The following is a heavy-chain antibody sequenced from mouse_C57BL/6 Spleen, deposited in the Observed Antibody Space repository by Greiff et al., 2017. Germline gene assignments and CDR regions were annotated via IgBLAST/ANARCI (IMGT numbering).Heavy chain of an antibody. CDR2: ISYDGSN. J-gene: IGHJ4*01. Sequence: EVHLVASGPGLVKPSQSLSLTCSVTGYSITSGYYWNWIRQFPGNKLEWMGYISYDGSNNYNPSLKNRISITRDTSKNQFFLKLNSVTTEDTATYYCARGGYDGYYDYAMDDWGQGTSVTVSS. V-gene: IGHV3-6*01. CDR3: ARGGYDGYYDYAMDD. CDR1: GYSITSGYY. D-gene: IGHD2-3*01.